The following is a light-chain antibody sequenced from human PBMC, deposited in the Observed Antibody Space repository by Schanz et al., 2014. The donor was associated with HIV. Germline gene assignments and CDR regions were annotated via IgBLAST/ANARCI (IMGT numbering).Light chain of an antibody. CDR1: QNISTY. J-gene: IGKJ1*01. CDR2: AAL. CDR3: QQSYGTSWT. Sequence: DIPMTQSPSTLSASVGDNVTITCRASQNISTYLNWYQQRPGKAPKLLIYAALNLQSGVPSRFSGSGSGTDFTLIISSLQPEDFATYYCQQSYGTSWTFGQGTKVEIK. V-gene: IGKV1-39*01.